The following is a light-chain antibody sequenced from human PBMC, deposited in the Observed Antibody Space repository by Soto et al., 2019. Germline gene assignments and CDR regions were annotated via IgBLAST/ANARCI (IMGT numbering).Light chain of an antibody. V-gene: IGKV3-20*01. CDR1: QSVSSSY. Sequence: EIVLTQSPGTLSLSPGERATLSCGASQSVSSSYLAWYQQKPGQTPRLLIYGASGRATGIPDRFSGSGSGKDFTLTISRLEPEDFAVYYCHQYGSSPPVTFGQGTRLEIK. CDR3: HQYGSSPPVT. J-gene: IGKJ5*01. CDR2: GAS.